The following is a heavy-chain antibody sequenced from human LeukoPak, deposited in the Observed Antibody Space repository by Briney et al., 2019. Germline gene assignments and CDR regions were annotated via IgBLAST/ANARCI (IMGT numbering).Heavy chain of an antibody. D-gene: IGHD4-23*01. CDR3: ARSPTTVVTPYYYYYMDV. V-gene: IGHV4-59*01. CDR2: IYYSGST. J-gene: IGHJ6*03. CDR1: GGSISSYY. Sequence: TSSETLSLTCTVSGGSISSYYWSWIRQPPGKGLEWIGYIYYSGSTNYNPSLKSRVTISVDTSKNQFSLKLSSVTAADTAVYYCARSPTTVVTPYYYYYMDVWGKGTTVTVSS.